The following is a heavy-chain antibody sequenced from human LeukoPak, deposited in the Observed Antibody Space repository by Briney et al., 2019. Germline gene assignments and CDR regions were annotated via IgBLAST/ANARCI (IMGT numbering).Heavy chain of an antibody. Sequence: GGSLRLSCAASGFTFSSYEMNWVRQAPGKGQEWVSYISSSGNTTHYADSVKGRFTISRDNAKNSLYLHMNSLRAEDTAVYYCARGGYSSSWYFAYWGQGTLVTVSS. D-gene: IGHD6-13*01. CDR3: ARGGYSSSWYFAY. CDR1: GFTFSSYE. V-gene: IGHV3-48*03. CDR2: ISSSGNTT. J-gene: IGHJ4*02.